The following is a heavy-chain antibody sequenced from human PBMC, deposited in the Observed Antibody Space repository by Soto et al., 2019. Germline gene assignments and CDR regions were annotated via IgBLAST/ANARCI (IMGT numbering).Heavy chain of an antibody. J-gene: IGHJ3*02. CDR1: GYSFTSYW. D-gene: IGHD5-12*01. Sequence: PGESLKISCKGSGYSFTSYWISWVRQMPGKGLEWMGRIDPSDSYTNYSPSFQGHVTISADKSISTAYLQWSSLKASDTAMYYCARPRDGYNGDDAFDIWGQGTMVTVSS. CDR3: ARPRDGYNGDDAFDI. V-gene: IGHV5-10-1*01. CDR2: IDPSDSYT.